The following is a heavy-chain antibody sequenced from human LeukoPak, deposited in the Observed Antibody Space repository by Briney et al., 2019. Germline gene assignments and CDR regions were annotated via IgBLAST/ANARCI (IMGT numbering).Heavy chain of an antibody. J-gene: IGHJ4*02. Sequence: GGSLRLSCAASGFTFSSYAMHWVRQAPGKGLEWVAVISYDGSNKYYADSVKGRFTISRDNPKNTLYLQMNSLRAEDTAVYYCARDPAPSGSYCFDYWGQGTLVTVSS. D-gene: IGHD1-26*01. V-gene: IGHV3-30-3*01. CDR1: GFTFSSYA. CDR3: ARDPAPSGSYCFDY. CDR2: ISYDGSNK.